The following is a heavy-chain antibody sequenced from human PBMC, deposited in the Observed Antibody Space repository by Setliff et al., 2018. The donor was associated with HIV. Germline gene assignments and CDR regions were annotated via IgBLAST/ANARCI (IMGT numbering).Heavy chain of an antibody. J-gene: IGHJ4*02. CDR3: ARRFEQWLAFDY. CDR2: IYYSGGT. CDR1: GYSISSGYY. V-gene: IGHV4-38-2*01. Sequence: SETLSLTCAVSGYSISSGYYWGWIRQPPGRGLEWIGNIYYSGGTDYHPSLKSRVTISVDTSKNQFSLKLGSVTAADTAVYFCARRFEQWLAFDYWGQGTLVTVSS. D-gene: IGHD6-19*01.